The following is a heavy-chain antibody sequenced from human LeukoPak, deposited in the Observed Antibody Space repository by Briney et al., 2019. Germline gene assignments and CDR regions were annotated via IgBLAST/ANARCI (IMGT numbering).Heavy chain of an antibody. D-gene: IGHD1-7*01. CDR1: GFTFSSYG. CDR2: ISYDGSNK. CDR3: AKDPHVWDWNYVLGY. J-gene: IGHJ4*02. V-gene: IGHV3-30*18. Sequence: GGSLRLSCAASGFTFSSYGMHWVRQAPGKGLEWVAVISYDGSNKYYADSVKGRFTISRDNSKNTLYLQMNSLRAEDTAVYYCAKDPHVWDWNYVLGYWGQGTLVTVSS.